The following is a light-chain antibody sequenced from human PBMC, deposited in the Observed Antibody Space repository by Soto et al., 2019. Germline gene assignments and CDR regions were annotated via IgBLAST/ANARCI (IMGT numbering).Light chain of an antibody. V-gene: IGLV2-14*01. CDR1: SNDVGGYNF. Sequence: QSVLTQPASVSGSPGQSITISCTGTSNDVGGYNFVSWYQQHPGKAPKLMIHDVTTRPSAVSIRFSGSKSGTTASLTISGFQPEDEADYYCCSYASSTSYIFGTGTKVTVL. CDR3: CSYASSTSYI. CDR2: DVT. J-gene: IGLJ1*01.